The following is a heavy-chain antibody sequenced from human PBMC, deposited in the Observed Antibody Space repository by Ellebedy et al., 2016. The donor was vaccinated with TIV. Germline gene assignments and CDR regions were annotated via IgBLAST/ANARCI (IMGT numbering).Heavy chain of an antibody. CDR1: GFAFRTYS. J-gene: IGHJ4*02. D-gene: IGHD1-1*01. CDR2: ISSSGAYR. Sequence: GESMKISCAASGFAFRTYSMNWVRQAPGKGLEWVSSISSSGAYRYHAYSMEGRFTISRDNAKNSLYLQMNSLRADDTAVYYCAREKSGHKWNDGFDSWGQGTLVTVSS. CDR3: AREKSGHKWNDGFDS. V-gene: IGHV3-21*01.